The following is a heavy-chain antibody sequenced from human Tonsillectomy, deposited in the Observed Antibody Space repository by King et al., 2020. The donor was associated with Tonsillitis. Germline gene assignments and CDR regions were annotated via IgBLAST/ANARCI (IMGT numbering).Heavy chain of an antibody. D-gene: IGHD5-18*01. V-gene: IGHV3-23*04. CDR2: ISGSGGRT. Sequence: VQLVESGGGLVQPGGSLRLSCAASGFTFSSSAMTWVRQAPGKGLEWVSGISGSGGRTNYAESVKGRFTISRDNSKNTLYLQMNILGAEDTALYYCAKVVSTAMVYYFDYWGQGTLVTVSS. CDR1: GFTFSSSA. J-gene: IGHJ4*02. CDR3: AKVVSTAMVYYFDY.